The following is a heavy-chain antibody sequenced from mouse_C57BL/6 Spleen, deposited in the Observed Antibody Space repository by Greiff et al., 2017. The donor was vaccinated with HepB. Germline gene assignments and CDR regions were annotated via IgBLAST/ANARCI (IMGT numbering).Heavy chain of an antibody. J-gene: IGHJ4*01. Sequence: LQESGPELVKPGASVKISCKASGYAFSSSWMNWVKQRPGKGLEWIGRIYPGDGDTNYNGKFKGKATLTADKSSSTAYMQLSSLTSEDSAVYFCARSFTTVVATGAMDYWGQGTSVTVSS. CDR2: IYPGDGDT. D-gene: IGHD1-1*01. CDR1: GYAFSSSW. V-gene: IGHV1-82*01. CDR3: ARSFTTVVATGAMDY.